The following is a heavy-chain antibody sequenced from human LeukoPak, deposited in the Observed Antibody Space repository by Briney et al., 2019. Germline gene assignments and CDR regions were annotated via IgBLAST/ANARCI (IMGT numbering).Heavy chain of an antibody. CDR3: VRGGGQGDYGERYYFDY. CDR2: IDSNSNFM. D-gene: IGHD4-17*01. V-gene: IGHV3-21*01. CDR1: GFTFGLYS. Sequence: GGSLRLSCAASGFTFGLYSMTWVRQAPGKGLEWVSLIDSNSNFMNYADSVKGRFTISRDNAKKSLYLQMNSLRAEDTAVYYCVRGGGQGDYGERYYFDYWGQGTLVTVSS. J-gene: IGHJ4*02.